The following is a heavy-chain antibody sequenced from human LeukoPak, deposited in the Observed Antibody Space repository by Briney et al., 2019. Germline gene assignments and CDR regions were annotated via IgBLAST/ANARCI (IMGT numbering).Heavy chain of an antibody. J-gene: IGHJ4*02. Sequence: GESLKISCKGSGYRFTKSWIGWVRQMPGKGLEWLGIIYPDDSRTRYSPSFQGQVTISVDKSITTAYLQWTSLKASDTAMYYCARPSYGASDYWGQGTLVTVSS. CDR2: IYPDDSRT. CDR3: ARPSYGASDY. V-gene: IGHV5-51*01. D-gene: IGHD4-17*01. CDR1: GYRFTKSW.